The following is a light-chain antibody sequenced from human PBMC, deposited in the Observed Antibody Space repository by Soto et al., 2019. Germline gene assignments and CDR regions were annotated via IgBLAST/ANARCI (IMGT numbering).Light chain of an antibody. CDR3: AAWDDSLSGHFV. Sequence: QSVLTQPPSASGTPGQRVTISCSGSSSNIGTNTVSWYQHLPGTAPKLLIYNNNQRPSEVPDRFSGSKSGTSASLAISGLQSEDEADYYCAAWDDSLSGHFVFGTGTKLTV. CDR2: NNN. CDR1: SSNIGTNT. V-gene: IGLV1-44*01. J-gene: IGLJ1*01.